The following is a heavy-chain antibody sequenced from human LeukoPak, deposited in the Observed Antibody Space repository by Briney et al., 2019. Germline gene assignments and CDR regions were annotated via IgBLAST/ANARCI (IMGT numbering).Heavy chain of an antibody. CDR3: ARVDYDSSGGVRASGAFDI. CDR2: IYYSGST. CDR1: GGSISSSSYY. D-gene: IGHD3-22*01. Sequence: SETLSLTCTVSGGSISSSSYYWGWIRQPPGKGLEWIGSIYYSGSTYYNPSLKSRVTISVDTSKNQFSLKLSSVTAADTAVYYCARVDYDSSGGVRASGAFDIWGQGTMVTVSS. J-gene: IGHJ3*02. V-gene: IGHV4-39*07.